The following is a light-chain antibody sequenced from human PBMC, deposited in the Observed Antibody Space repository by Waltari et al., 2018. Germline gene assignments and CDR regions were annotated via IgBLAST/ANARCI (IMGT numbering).Light chain of an antibody. V-gene: IGKV1-5*03. CDR1: QSISTS. CDR2: KAS. J-gene: IGKJ2*01. Sequence: DIQMTQSPSTLSASVGDRVTITCRANQSISTSLAWYQQRPGKAPKLLIYKASTLENEVPSRISGSGAGTEFTLTISSLQPDDIATYYGQQFDSYPVTFGQGTKVEIK. CDR3: QQFDSYPVT.